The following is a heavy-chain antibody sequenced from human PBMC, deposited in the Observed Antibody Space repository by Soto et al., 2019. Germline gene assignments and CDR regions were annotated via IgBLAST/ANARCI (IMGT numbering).Heavy chain of an antibody. Sequence: PGGSLRLSCAASGFTFSTYTMSWVRQAPGKGLEWVSAISGSGGSPSYADSVQGRFTISRDNPKNTLYLQMNSLRVEDTAMYYCAKARCSTTNCYVPDCWGQGTLVTVSS. CDR1: GFTFSTYT. V-gene: IGHV3-23*01. CDR3: AKARCSTTNCYVPDC. CDR2: ISGSGGSP. D-gene: IGHD2-2*01. J-gene: IGHJ4*02.